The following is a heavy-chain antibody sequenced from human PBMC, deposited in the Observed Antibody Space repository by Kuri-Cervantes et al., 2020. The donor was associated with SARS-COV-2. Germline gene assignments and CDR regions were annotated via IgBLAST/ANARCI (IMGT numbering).Heavy chain of an antibody. Sequence: ASAKFSCNVSGYTLTELSMHCVRQAPGKGLVWMGGFDPEDGETIYAQKFQGRVTMTEDTSTDTAYMELSSLRSEDTAVYYCATAHIPVVPVAFDIWGQGTMVTVSS. CDR1: GYTLTELS. CDR2: FDPEDGET. J-gene: IGHJ3*02. D-gene: IGHD2-21*01. CDR3: ATAHIPVVPVAFDI. V-gene: IGHV1-24*01.